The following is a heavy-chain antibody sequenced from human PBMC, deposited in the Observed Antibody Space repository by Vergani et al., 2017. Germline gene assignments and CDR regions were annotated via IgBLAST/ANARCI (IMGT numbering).Heavy chain of an antibody. V-gene: IGHV1-8*01. J-gene: IGHJ4*02. CDR3: ARGFGRIQLWTRVYYFDY. CDR2: MNPNSGNT. Sequence: QVQLVQSGAEVKKPGASVKVSCKASGYTFTSYDINWVRQATGQGLEWMGWMNPNSGNTGYAKKFQGRVTMTRNPSISTADMELSSLRSEDTAVYYCARGFGRIQLWTRVYYFDYWGQGTLVTVSS. D-gene: IGHD5-18*01. CDR1: GYTFTSYD.